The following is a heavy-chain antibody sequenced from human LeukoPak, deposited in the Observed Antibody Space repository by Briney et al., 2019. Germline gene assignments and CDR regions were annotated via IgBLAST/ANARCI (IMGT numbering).Heavy chain of an antibody. CDR1: SGSIRSQH. CDR2: ISYSGTT. J-gene: IGHJ6*03. V-gene: IGHV4-59*11. CDR3: TRDRNGGDHYYMDV. D-gene: IGHD3-16*01. Sequence: SETLSLTCTVPSGSIRSQHWSWIRQPPGKGLEWIGFISYSGTTYYNPSLESRVTISRDTSRNQFSLKLSSVTAADTAVYYCTRDRNGGDHYYMDVWGKGTTVTVSS.